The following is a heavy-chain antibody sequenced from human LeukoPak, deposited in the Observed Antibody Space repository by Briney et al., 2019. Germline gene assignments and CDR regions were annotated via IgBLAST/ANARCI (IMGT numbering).Heavy chain of an antibody. Sequence: SETLSLTCAVYGGSFSAYYWSWIRQPPGKGLEWIGEINHSGSTNYNPSLKSRVTISINTSKHQFSLEMSSVTAADTAVYYCARGRGARSSRWYNWFDPWGQGTLVTVSS. CDR1: GGSFSAYY. CDR3: ARGRGARSSRWYNWFDP. J-gene: IGHJ5*02. D-gene: IGHD6-13*01. CDR2: INHSGST. V-gene: IGHV4-34*01.